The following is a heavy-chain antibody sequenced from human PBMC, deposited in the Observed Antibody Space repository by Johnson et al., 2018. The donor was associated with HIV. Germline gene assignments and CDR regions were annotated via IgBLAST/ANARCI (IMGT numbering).Heavy chain of an antibody. J-gene: IGHJ3*02. CDR1: GFTFDDYA. CDR2: ISWDSGRI. D-gene: IGHD3-16*01. Sequence: VQLVESGGGLVQPGTSLRLSCAASGFTFDDYAMHWVRQAPGKGLPWVSGISWDSGRIGYTDSVKDRFTISRDNAKNSLYMQRNSLRAEDTALNYCVKDIWASYDAFDIWGQGTMVTVSS. V-gene: IGHV3-9*01. CDR3: VKDIWASYDAFDI.